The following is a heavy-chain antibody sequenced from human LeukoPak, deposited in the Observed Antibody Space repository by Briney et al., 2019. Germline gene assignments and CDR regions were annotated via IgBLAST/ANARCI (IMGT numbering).Heavy chain of an antibody. Sequence: SETPYPPRSVPGSPISSSIYYWGWIRQPPGKGVGGVGTIHYSWNTNYNPSLKRRVTISVDASKNQFSLRLSSVTAADTAVYYCARVSFGGYSYGYVDFWGQGTLVTVSS. J-gene: IGHJ4*02. CDR1: GSPISSSIYY. CDR3: ARVSFGGYSYGYVDF. V-gene: IGHV4-39*02. D-gene: IGHD5-18*01. CDR2: IHYSWNT.